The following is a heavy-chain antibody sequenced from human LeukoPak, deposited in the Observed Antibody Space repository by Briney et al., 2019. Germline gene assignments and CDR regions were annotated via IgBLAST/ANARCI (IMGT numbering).Heavy chain of an antibody. CDR2: ISAYNGNT. CDR1: GYTFTSYG. D-gene: IGHD1/OR15-1a*01. Sequence: ASVKVSCKASGYTFTSYGISWVRQAPGQGLEWMGWISAYNGNTNYAQKLQGRVTMTTDTSTSTAYMELRSLRSDDTAVYYCVREAVMPVAPVNIGTSDRPLYEYYGLDVWGQGTTVTVS. CDR3: VREAVMPVAPVNIGTSDRPLYEYYGLDV. V-gene: IGHV1-18*01. J-gene: IGHJ6*02.